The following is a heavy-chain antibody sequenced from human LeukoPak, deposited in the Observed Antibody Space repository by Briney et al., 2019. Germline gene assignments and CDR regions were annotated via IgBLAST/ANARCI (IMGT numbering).Heavy chain of an antibody. V-gene: IGHV1-58*01. CDR2: IVVGSDNT. J-gene: IGHJ4*02. D-gene: IGHD6-13*01. CDR3: AAPYSSTWFDY. CDR1: GFTFTTRSA. Sequence: AASVKVCCKASGFTFTTRSAVQWVRQARGQRLEWIGWIVVGSDNTNYAQKFQERVTITRDMSTSTAYMELSSLRSEDTAVYYCAAPYSSTWFDYWGQGTLVTVSS.